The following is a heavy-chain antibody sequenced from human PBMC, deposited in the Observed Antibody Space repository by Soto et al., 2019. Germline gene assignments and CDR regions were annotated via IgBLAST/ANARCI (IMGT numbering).Heavy chain of an antibody. CDR1: GFTFRSYA. V-gene: IGHV3-23*01. CDR3: AKSRDIYYGMDV. CDR2: IGGRGGNT. J-gene: IGHJ6*02. Sequence: PGGSLRLSCAASGFTFRSYAMSWVRQAPGKGREWVSTIGGRGGNTYYADSVKGRFTISRDNSKNTLFLQMDSLRAEDTALYYCAKSRDIYYGMDVWGQGSTVTVSS. D-gene: IGHD2-21*02.